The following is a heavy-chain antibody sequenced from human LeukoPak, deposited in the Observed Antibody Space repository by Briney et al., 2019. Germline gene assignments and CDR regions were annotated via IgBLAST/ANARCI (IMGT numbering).Heavy chain of an antibody. V-gene: IGHV2-5*01. CDR3: AHPRHNWNDGREYYFDY. D-gene: IGHD1-1*01. CDR1: GFSLSTSGVG. J-gene: IGHJ4*02. Sequence: SGPTLVNPTQTLTLTCTFSGFSLSTSGVGVGWIRQPPGKALEWLALIYWNDDKRYSPSLKSRLTITKDTSKNQVVLTMTNMDPVDTATYYCAHPRHNWNDGREYYFDYWGQGTLVTVSS. CDR2: IYWNDDK.